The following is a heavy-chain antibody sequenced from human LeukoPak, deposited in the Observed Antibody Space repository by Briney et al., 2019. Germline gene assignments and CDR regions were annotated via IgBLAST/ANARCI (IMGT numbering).Heavy chain of an antibody. Sequence: GRSLRLSCAASGFTFSNYGMHWVRQAPGKGLEWVAVISYDESDKYYADSVKGRFTISRDNSKNTLYLQMNSLRPEDTAVYYCAKGVVAAANAAYYGMDVWGQGTTVTVSS. J-gene: IGHJ6*02. CDR2: ISYDESDK. V-gene: IGHV3-30*18. D-gene: IGHD2-15*01. CDR1: GFTFSNYG. CDR3: AKGVVAAANAAYYGMDV.